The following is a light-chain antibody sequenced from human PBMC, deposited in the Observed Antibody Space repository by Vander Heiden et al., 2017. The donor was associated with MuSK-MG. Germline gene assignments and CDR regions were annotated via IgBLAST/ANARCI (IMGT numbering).Light chain of an antibody. CDR2: AAS. CDR1: QSIISY. Sequence: DVQMTEYVCSLSASVGDRVTITCRASQSIISYLNWYQQKPGKAPKLLIYAASSLQSGVPSRFSGSGSGTDFTLTICSLQPEDFATYSCQQSYSTPPTFGQGTKVEIK. CDR3: QQSYSTPPT. V-gene: IGKV1-39*01. J-gene: IGKJ1*01.